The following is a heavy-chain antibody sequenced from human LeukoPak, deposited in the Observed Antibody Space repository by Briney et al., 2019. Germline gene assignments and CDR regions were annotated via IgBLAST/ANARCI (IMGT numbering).Heavy chain of an antibody. CDR1: GFTFSSYA. V-gene: IGHV3-23*01. CDR3: AKDYSSGWYDAFDI. D-gene: IGHD6-19*01. J-gene: IGHJ3*02. CDR2: ITGSSAST. Sequence: GGSLRLSCAASGFTFSSYAMSWVRQAPGKGLEWVSSITGSSASTYYTDSVKGRFTISRDNSKNTLYLQMNSLRAEDTAVYYCAKDYSSGWYDAFDIWGQGTVVTVSS.